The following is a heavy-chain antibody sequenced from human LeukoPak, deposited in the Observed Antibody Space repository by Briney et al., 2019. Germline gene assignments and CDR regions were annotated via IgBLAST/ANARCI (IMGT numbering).Heavy chain of an antibody. CDR1: GFTVSSNY. D-gene: IGHD2-15*01. J-gene: IGHJ4*02. V-gene: IGHV3-66*02. Sequence: PGGSLRLSCAASGFTVSSNYMSWVRQAPGKGLEWVSVIYSGGSTYYADSVKGRFTISRDNSKNTLYLQMNSLIPEDTAVYFCAKENQLGYCSGGNCYHDYWGQGTLVTVSS. CDR2: IYSGGST. CDR3: AKENQLGYCSGGNCYHDY.